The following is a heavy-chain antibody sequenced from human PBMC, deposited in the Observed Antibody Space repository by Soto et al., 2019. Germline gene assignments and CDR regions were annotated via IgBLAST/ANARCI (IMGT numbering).Heavy chain of an antibody. CDR2: ISGTGVSS. D-gene: IGHD2-8*01. Sequence: PGGSLRLSCEVSGFTFSSYALSWVRQSPWKGLEWVAVISGTGVSSQYADSVKGRFTISRDNSKNTLTLQMNSLRAEDTAVYYCAKPRLVDGLIKSVDFASCGQGTLLTVSS. CDR3: AKPRLVDGLIKSVDFAS. J-gene: IGHJ4*02. V-gene: IGHV3-23*01. CDR1: GFTFSSYA.